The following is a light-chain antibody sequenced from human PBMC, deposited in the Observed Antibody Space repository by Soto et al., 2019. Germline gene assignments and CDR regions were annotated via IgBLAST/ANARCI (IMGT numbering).Light chain of an antibody. CDR3: SSYTSGITYV. J-gene: IGLJ1*01. CDR1: SSDVGGYKY. CDR2: DVS. Sequence: QSVLTQPASVSGSPGQSITISCTGTSSDVGGYKYVSWYQQNPGKAPKLMIYDVSKRPSGVSNRFSGSKSGNTASLTISGLQAEDEADYYCSSYTSGITYVFGTGTKLTVL. V-gene: IGLV2-14*01.